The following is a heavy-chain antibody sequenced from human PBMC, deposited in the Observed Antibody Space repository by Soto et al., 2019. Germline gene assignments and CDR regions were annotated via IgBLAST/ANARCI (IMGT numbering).Heavy chain of an antibody. D-gene: IGHD6-13*01. J-gene: IGHJ4*02. CDR3: ARDILLYSSGWSWVYFDY. CDR2: ISAYNGNT. CDR1: GYTFTSYG. V-gene: IGHV1-18*01. Sequence: QVQLVQSGAEVKKPGASVKVSCKASGYTFTSYGISWVRQAPGQGLEWMGWISAYNGNTNYAQKLQGRVTMTTDTSTSTAYMELRSLRSDDTAVYYCARDILLYSSGWSWVYFDYWGQGTLVTVSS.